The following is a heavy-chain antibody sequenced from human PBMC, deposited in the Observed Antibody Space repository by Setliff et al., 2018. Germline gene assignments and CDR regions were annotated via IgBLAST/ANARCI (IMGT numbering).Heavy chain of an antibody. CDR2: INNYSGNT. CDR3: ARGRHRFSIRSNWFDP. V-gene: IGHV1-18*01. CDR1: GFAFTDYG. Sequence: ASVKVSCKSSGFAFTDYGITWVRQVPGQGLEWMGWINNYSGNTYSAQKFQGRLTLTTDTSTTTAYMELRSLTSGDTAIYYCARGRHRFSIRSNWFDPWGRGTRVTVSS. D-gene: IGHD3-3*02. J-gene: IGHJ5*02.